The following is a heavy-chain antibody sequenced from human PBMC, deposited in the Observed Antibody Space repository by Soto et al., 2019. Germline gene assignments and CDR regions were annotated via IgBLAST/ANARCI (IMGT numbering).Heavy chain of an antibody. CDR1: GGTFNSYG. D-gene: IGHD3-16*01. V-gene: IGHV1-69*06. Sequence: QVQLVQSGVEVKKPGSSVKVSCKASGGTFNSYGIRWVRQAPGQGLEWMGGIIPISAPANHAQKFQGRVSDTAAKSTDTVDMELSSWEYAAGAVYYCGRDGGGSIGMDVWGQGTTVIVSS. CDR3: GRDGGGSIGMDV. J-gene: IGHJ6*02. CDR2: IIPISAPA.